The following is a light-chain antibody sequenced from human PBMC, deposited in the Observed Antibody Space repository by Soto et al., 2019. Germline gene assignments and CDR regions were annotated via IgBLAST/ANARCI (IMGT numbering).Light chain of an antibody. V-gene: IGLV1-47*01. CDR3: ATWDDSLRGVL. CDR1: TSNIGSNT. Sequence: QSVLTQPPSASGTPGQRITISCSGSTSNIGSNTVNWYQQLPGTGPKLVIYANSQRPSGVPDRFSGSKSGTSASLAISGLRSEDEADYYCATWDDSLRGVLFGGGTKLTVL. J-gene: IGLJ2*01. CDR2: ANS.